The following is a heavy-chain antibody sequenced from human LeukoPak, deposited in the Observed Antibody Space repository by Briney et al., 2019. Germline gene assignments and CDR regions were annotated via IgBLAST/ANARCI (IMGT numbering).Heavy chain of an antibody. CDR3: ARDGCSSTSCYPNYYYYGMDV. CDR2: IWYDGSNK. V-gene: IGHV3-33*01. CDR1: GFTFSSYG. D-gene: IGHD2-2*01. Sequence: GRSLRLSCAASGFTFSSYGMHWVRQAPGKGLEWVAVIWYDGSNKYYADSVKGRFTISRDNPKNTLYLQMNSLRAEDTAVYYCARDGCSSTSCYPNYYYYGMDVWGKGTTVTVSS. J-gene: IGHJ6*04.